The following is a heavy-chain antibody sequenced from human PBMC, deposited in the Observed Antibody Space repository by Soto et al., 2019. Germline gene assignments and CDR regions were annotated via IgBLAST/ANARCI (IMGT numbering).Heavy chain of an antibody. CDR1: GFSFSTYS. J-gene: IGHJ4*02. Sequence: PGGSLRLSCAASGFSFSTYSMHWVRQSQGKGLEWVSYISSSGGTKYYADSAQGRFIISRDNARNSLFLQMNSLRAEDTAVYFCAQAVLWIDSWGQGALVTVSS. V-gene: IGHV3-48*04. D-gene: IGHD2-21*01. CDR2: ISSSGGTK. CDR3: AQAVLWIDS.